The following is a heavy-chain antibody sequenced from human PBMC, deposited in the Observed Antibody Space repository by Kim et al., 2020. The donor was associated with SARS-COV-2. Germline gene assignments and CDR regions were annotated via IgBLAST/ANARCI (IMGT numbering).Heavy chain of an antibody. Sequence: GGSLRLSCAASGFTFSSYAMHWVRQAPGKGLEWVAVISYDGSNKYYADSVKGRFTISRDNSKNTLYLQMNSLRAEDTAVYYCARGVSDRGGSYDYGDYGAETSDAFDIWGQGTMVTVSS. CDR1: GFTFSSYA. J-gene: IGHJ3*02. CDR3: ARGVSDRGGSYDYGDYGAETSDAFDI. V-gene: IGHV3-30-3*01. D-gene: IGHD4-17*01. CDR2: ISYDGSNK.